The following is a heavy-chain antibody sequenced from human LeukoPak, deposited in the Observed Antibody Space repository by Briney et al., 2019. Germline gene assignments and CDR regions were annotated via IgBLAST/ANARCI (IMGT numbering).Heavy chain of an antibody. CDR3: ARDSIQQQLVLEDRGYPYYFEH. D-gene: IGHD6-13*01. CDR1: GFTFSSYG. V-gene: IGHV3-33*01. J-gene: IGHJ4*02. Sequence: GGSLRLSCAASGFTFSSYGMHWVRQAPGKGLEWVAVIWYGGSNKYYADSVKGRFTISRDNAKNSLYLQMNSLRAEDTAVYYCARDSIQQQLVLEDRGYPYYFEHWGQGTLVTVSS. CDR2: IWYGGSNK.